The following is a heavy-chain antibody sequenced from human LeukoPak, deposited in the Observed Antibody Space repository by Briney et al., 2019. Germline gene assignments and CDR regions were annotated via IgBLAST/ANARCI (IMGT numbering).Heavy chain of an antibody. D-gene: IGHD3-10*01. Sequence: SETLSLTCAVHGGSFSGYYWSWIRQPPGKGLEWIGEINHSGSTNYNPSLKSRVTTSVDTSKNQLSLKLSSVTAADTAVYYCARGSPGKITMVRGVSFDYWGQGTLVTVSS. J-gene: IGHJ4*02. CDR3: ARGSPGKITMVRGVSFDY. CDR1: GGSFSGYY. V-gene: IGHV4-34*01. CDR2: INHSGST.